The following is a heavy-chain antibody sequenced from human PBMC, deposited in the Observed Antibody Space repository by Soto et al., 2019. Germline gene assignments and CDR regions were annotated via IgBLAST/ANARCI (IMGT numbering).Heavy chain of an antibody. J-gene: IGHJ6*02. Sequence: LRLSCVASGFTFTNFWMSWVRQAPGKGLEWVANIKGDGSEKRYVDSVKGRLTISRDNAKNSVYLQMNSLRVEDTALYYCGRDEVRNGVGVWGQGTTVTVSS. CDR2: IKGDGSEK. V-gene: IGHV3-7*01. CDR3: GRDEVRNGVGV. CDR1: GFTFTNFW.